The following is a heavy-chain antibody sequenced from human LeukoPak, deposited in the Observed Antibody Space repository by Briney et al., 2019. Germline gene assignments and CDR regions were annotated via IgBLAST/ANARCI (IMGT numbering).Heavy chain of an antibody. J-gene: IGHJ6*03. CDR1: GGTFSSYA. V-gene: IGHV1-69*13. CDR3: ARDRGTGTKGNGMDV. Sequence: SVKVSCKASGGTFSSYAISWVRQAPGQGLEWMGGIIPIFGTANYAQKFQGRVTITADESTSTAYMELSSLRSEDTAVYYCARDRGTGTKGNGMDVWGKGTTVTVSS. CDR2: IIPIFGTA. D-gene: IGHD1-7*01.